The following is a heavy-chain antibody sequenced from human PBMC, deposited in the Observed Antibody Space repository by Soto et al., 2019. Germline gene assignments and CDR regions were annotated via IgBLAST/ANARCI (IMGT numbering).Heavy chain of an antibody. J-gene: IGHJ4*02. Sequence: SETLSLTCTVSGGSISSGDYYWSWIRQPPGKGKEWIGYIYYSGSTYYNPSLKSRVTISVDTSKNQFSLKLSSVTAADTAVYYCARWGSGYDFGGDFDYWGQGTLVTVSS. CDR3: ARWGSGYDFGGDFDY. D-gene: IGHD5-12*01. CDR1: GGSISSGDYY. CDR2: IYYSGST. V-gene: IGHV4-30-4*01.